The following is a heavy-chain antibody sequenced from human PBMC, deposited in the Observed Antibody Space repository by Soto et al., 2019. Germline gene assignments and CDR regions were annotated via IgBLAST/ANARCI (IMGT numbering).Heavy chain of an antibody. V-gene: IGHV3-66*01. J-gene: IGHJ4*02. CDR3: ARGWAGSLDY. D-gene: IGHD6-19*01. CDR1: GFTVISNY. Sequence: EVQLVESGGGLVRPGGSLRLSCAASGFTVISNYMYWVRQAPGKGLEWVSVIYSDGSTYYADSVKGRFTISRDDSKNTLYLQMNSLRAEDTAVYYCARGWAGSLDYWGQGTLVTVSS. CDR2: IYSDGST.